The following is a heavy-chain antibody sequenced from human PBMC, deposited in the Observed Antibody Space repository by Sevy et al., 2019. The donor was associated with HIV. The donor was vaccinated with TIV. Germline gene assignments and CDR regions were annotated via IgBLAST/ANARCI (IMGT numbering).Heavy chain of an antibody. CDR3: ASSRYSSGYPYYFDY. CDR2: IYPGDSDT. J-gene: IGHJ4*02. D-gene: IGHD3-22*01. Sequence: KQRESLKISCKGSGYSFTSYWIGWVRQMPGKGLEWMGIIYPGDSDTRYSPSFQGQVTISADKSISTAYLQWSSLKASDTAMYYCASSRYSSGYPYYFDYWGQGTLVTVSS. V-gene: IGHV5-51*03. CDR1: GYSFTSYW.